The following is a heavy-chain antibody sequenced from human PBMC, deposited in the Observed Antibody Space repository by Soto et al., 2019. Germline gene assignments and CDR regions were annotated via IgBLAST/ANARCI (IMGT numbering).Heavy chain of an antibody. CDR3: ARRRIGDY. Sequence: QVQLQESGPGLVKPWETLSLTCTVSGNSIGDYYWSWFRQPLGKGLEWIGYIYGSGSTNYNPSLKRRVTISAATSKNQFALKLTSVTAADTAVYYCARRRIGDYWGQGTPITVSS. CDR2: IYGSGST. CDR1: GNSIGDYY. J-gene: IGHJ4*02. D-gene: IGHD3-3*01. V-gene: IGHV4-4*08.